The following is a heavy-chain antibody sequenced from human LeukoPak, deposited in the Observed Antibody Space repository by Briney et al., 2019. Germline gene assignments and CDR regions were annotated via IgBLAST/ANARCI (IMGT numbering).Heavy chain of an antibody. V-gene: IGHV1-69*01. CDR1: GGTFSSYA. Sequence: ASVKVSCKASGGTFSSYAISWVRQAPGQGLEWMGGIIPIFGTANYAQKFQGRVTITADESTSTAYMELSSLRSEDTAVYYCARDPPGVPAAAYYCYGMDVWGKGTTVTVSS. CDR3: ARDPPGVPAAAYYCYGMDV. D-gene: IGHD2-2*01. CDR2: IIPIFGTA. J-gene: IGHJ6*04.